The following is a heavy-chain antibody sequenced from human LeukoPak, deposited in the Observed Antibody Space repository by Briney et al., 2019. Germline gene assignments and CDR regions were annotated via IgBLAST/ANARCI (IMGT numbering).Heavy chain of an antibody. Sequence: SETLSLTCAFYGGSFSGYYWSWIRQPPGKGLEWIGEINHSGSTNYNPSLKSRVTISVDTSKNQFSLKLSSVTAADTAVYYCASILGYCSSTSCYYYGMDVWGQGTTVTVSS. CDR3: ASILGYCSSTSCYYYGMDV. J-gene: IGHJ6*02. D-gene: IGHD2-2*01. CDR1: GGSFSGYY. V-gene: IGHV4-34*01. CDR2: INHSGST.